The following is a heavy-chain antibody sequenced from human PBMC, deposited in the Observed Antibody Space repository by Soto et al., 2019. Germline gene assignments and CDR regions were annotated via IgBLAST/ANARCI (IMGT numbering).Heavy chain of an antibody. CDR2: IYYSGST. CDR1: GGSISSGGYY. J-gene: IGHJ3*02. D-gene: IGHD1-1*01. CDR3: ARASVRANAFDI. V-gene: IGHV4-31*03. Sequence: PSETLSLTCTVSGGSISSGGYYWSWIRQHPGKGLEWIGYIYYSGSTYYNPSLKSRVTISVDTSKNQFSLKLSSVTAADTAVYYCARASVRANAFDIWGQGTMVTVSS.